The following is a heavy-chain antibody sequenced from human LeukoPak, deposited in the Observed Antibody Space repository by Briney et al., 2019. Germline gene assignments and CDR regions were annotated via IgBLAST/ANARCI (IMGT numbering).Heavy chain of an antibody. D-gene: IGHD3-22*01. CDR1: GFTFSSYE. CDR3: ARDLTEYYYDSSGYSY. J-gene: IGHJ4*02. Sequence: GGSLRLSCAASGFTFSSYETNWVRQAPGKGLEWVSYISSSGSTIYYADSVKGRFTISRDNAKNSLYLQMNSLRAEDTAVYYCARDLTEYYYDSSGYSYWGQGTLVTVSS. CDR2: ISSSGSTI. V-gene: IGHV3-48*03.